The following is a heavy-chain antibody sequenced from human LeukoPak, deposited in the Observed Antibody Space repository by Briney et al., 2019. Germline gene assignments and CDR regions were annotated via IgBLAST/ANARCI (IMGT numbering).Heavy chain of an antibody. CDR1: GGSISSGGYY. CDR2: IYYSGST. V-gene: IGHV4-31*03. CDR3: ASLSLIAAAHYYYGMDV. Sequence: SETLSLTCTVSGGSISSGGYYWSWIRQHPGKGLEWIGYIYYSGSTYHNPSLKSRVTISVDTSKNQFSLKLSSVTAADTAVYYCASLSLIAAAHYYYGMDVWGQGTMVTVSS. D-gene: IGHD6-13*01. J-gene: IGHJ6*02.